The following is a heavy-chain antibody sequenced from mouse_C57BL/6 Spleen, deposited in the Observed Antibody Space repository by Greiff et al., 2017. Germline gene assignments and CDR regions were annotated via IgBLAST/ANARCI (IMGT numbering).Heavy chain of an antibody. CDR1: GFTFSDYG. V-gene: IGHV5-17*01. Sequence: EVKVEESGGGLVKPGGSLKLSCAASGFTFSDYGMHWVRQAPEKGLEWVAYISSGSSTIYYADTVKGRFTISRDNAKNTLFLQMTSLRSEDTAMYYCARQDYHYAMDYWGQGTSVTVSS. D-gene: IGHD1-1*02. CDR3: ARQDYHYAMDY. CDR2: ISSGSSTI. J-gene: IGHJ4*01.